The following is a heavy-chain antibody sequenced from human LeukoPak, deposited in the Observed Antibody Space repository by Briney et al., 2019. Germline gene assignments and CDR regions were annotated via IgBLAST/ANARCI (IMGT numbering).Heavy chain of an antibody. V-gene: IGHV4-39*07. CDR2: IYYSGST. D-gene: IGHD1-26*01. Sequence: PSETLSLTCTVSGGSISSTNYYWGWIRQPPGKGLEWIGSIYYSGSTYYNPSLKSRVTISVDTSKNQFSLKLSSVTAADTAVYYCAGYPRFAEPVDSWGQGTLVTVSS. CDR3: AGYPRFAEPVDS. CDR1: GGSISSTNYY. J-gene: IGHJ4*02.